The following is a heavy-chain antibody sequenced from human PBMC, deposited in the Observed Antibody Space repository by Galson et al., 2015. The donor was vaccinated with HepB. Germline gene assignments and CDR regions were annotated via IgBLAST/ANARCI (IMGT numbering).Heavy chain of an antibody. D-gene: IGHD1-26*01. J-gene: IGHJ6*03. Sequence: SLRLSCAASGFTFSSYSMNWVRQAPGKGLEWVSYISSSSSTIYYADSVKGRFTISRDNAKNSLYLQMNSLRAEDTAVYYCARTVSLRRIVGATYYYYYYMDVWGKGTTVTVSS. V-gene: IGHV3-48*01. CDR1: GFTFSSYS. CDR3: ARTVSLRRIVGATYYYYYYMDV. CDR2: ISSSSSTI.